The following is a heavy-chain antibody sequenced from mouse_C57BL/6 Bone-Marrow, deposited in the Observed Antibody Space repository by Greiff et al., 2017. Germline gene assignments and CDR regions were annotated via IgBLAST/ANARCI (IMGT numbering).Heavy chain of an antibody. Sequence: EVQGVESGAELVRPGASVKLSCTASGFNIKDYYMHWVKQRPEQGLEWIGRIDPEDGDTEYAPKFQGKATMTADTSSNTAYLQLSSLTSEDTAVYYCTRFITTVVAKDRNYFDYWGQGTTLTVSS. D-gene: IGHD1-1*01. CDR1: GFNIKDYY. CDR2: IDPEDGDT. J-gene: IGHJ2*01. V-gene: IGHV14-1*01. CDR3: TRFITTVVAKDRNYFDY.